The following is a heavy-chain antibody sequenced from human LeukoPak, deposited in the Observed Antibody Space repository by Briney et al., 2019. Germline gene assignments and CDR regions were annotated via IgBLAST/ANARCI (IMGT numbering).Heavy chain of an antibody. D-gene: IGHD3-22*01. V-gene: IGHV3-74*01. Sequence: GGSLRLSCAASGFTFSSYWMQWVRQAPGKGLVWVSRINSDGSSTSYADSVKGLCTISRDNAKNTLYLQMNTLRAEDTAVYYCARVHSEYYYDSSGYYYWGQGTLVTVSS. CDR2: INSDGSST. J-gene: IGHJ4*02. CDR1: GFTFSSYW. CDR3: ARVHSEYYYDSSGYYY.